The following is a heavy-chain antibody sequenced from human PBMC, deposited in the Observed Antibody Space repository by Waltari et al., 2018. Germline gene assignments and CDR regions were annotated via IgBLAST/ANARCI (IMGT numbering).Heavy chain of an antibody. J-gene: IGHJ6*03. CDR1: GGSFSGYY. V-gene: IGHV4-34*01. Sequence: QVQLQQWGAGLLKPSETLSHTCAVYGGSFSGYYWSWIRQPPGKGLEWIGEINHSGSTNYNPSLKSRVTISVDTSKNQFSLKLSSVTAADTAVYYCARGYCSSTSCYYYMDVWGKGTTVTISS. D-gene: IGHD2-2*01. CDR3: ARGYCSSTSCYYYMDV. CDR2: INHSGST.